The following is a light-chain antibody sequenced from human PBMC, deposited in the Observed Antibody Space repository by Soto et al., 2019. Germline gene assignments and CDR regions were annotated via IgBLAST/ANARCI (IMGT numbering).Light chain of an antibody. Sequence: QSVLTQPPSVSGAPGQRVSISCTGSNSNIGAGYDVHWYQQLPGTAPKLLIYGNINRPSGVPDRFSGSKSGASAFLVITGIQAEDEADYYCQSYDSSLSGSKVFGGGTKLTVL. V-gene: IGLV1-40*01. CDR3: QSYDSSLSGSKV. CDR1: NSNIGAGYD. J-gene: IGLJ3*02. CDR2: GNI.